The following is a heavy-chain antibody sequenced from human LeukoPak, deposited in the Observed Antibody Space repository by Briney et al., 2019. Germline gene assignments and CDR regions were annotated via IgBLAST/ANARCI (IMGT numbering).Heavy chain of an antibody. CDR2: IKQDGSEK. V-gene: IGHV3-7*01. D-gene: IGHD5-18*01. J-gene: IGHJ4*02. CDR3: ARGGGYSYGALDY. CDR1: GFTFSSYA. Sequence: QPGGSLRLSCAASGFTFSSYAMHWVRQAPGKGQEWVANIKQDGSEKYYVDSVKGRFTISRDNAKNSLYLQMNSLRAEDTAVYYCARGGGYSYGALDYWGQGTLVTVSS.